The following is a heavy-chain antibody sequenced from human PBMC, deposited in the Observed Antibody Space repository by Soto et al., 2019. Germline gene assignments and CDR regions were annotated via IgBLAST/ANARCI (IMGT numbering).Heavy chain of an antibody. V-gene: IGHV4-59*08. CDR2: IHYSGST. CDR1: GGSISNYY. D-gene: IGHD3-3*01. J-gene: IGHJ4*02. Sequence: QVQLQESGPGLVKPSETLSLTCTVSGGSISNYYWSWIRQPPGKGLEWIGYIHYSGSTKYNPSLKSRVAISADTSKNQFSLKLSSVTAADTAMYYCARGDYDFWSGYFATIDYWGQGTLVTVS. CDR3: ARGDYDFWSGYFATIDY.